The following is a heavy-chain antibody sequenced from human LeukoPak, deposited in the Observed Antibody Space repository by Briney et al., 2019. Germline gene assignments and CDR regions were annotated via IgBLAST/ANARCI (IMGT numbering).Heavy chain of an antibody. V-gene: IGHV3-23*01. Sequence: PGGSLRLSCAASGFTFSSYAMSWVRQAPGKGLEWVSAISGSGGSTYYADSVKGRFTISRDNSKNTLYLQMNSLRAEDTAVYYCAKDRSYCSSTSCSGYWGQGTLVTVSS. CDR2: ISGSGGST. CDR3: AKDRSYCSSTSCSGY. CDR1: GFTFSSYA. D-gene: IGHD2-2*01. J-gene: IGHJ4*02.